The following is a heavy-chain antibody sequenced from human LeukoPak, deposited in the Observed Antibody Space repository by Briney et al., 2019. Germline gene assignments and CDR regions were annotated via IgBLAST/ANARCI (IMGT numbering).Heavy chain of an antibody. Sequence: PGGSLRLSCAASGFTFSSYGMYWVRQAPGKGREWVAFIQHDGRDRYYADSVKGRFTTSRDNSKNTLYLQMNSLRAEDMALYYCATRDCSGSGCGYYYMDVWGKGTTVTVS. J-gene: IGHJ6*03. CDR1: GFTFSSYG. CDR2: IQHDGRDR. V-gene: IGHV3-30*02. D-gene: IGHD2-15*01. CDR3: ATRDCSGSGCGYYYMDV.